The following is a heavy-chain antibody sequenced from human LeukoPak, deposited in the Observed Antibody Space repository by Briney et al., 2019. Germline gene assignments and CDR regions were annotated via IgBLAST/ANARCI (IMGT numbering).Heavy chain of an antibody. J-gene: IGHJ4*02. CDR3: ARLVVGTAMVPAFDY. CDR1: GHSFTSYW. V-gene: IGHV5-10-1*01. CDR2: IDPSDSYT. D-gene: IGHD5-18*01. Sequence: GESLRISCKGSGHSFTSYWISWVRQMPGKGLEWMGRIDPSDSYTNYSPSFQGHVTISADKSISTAYLQWSSLKASDTAMYYCARLVVGTAMVPAFDYWGQGTPVTVSS.